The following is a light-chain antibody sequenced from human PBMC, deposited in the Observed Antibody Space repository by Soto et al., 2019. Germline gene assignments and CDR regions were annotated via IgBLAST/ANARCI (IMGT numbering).Light chain of an antibody. CDR1: QSVSST. CDR3: QQYNNWPRT. J-gene: IGKJ1*01. V-gene: IGKV3-15*01. CDR2: GAS. Sequence: EIVMTQSPATLSASPGERATLSCRASQSVSSTLAWYQQKPGQAPRLLIYGASTSATGIPARFSGSGSGTDFTLTISSLQSEDFAVYYCQQYNNWPRTLGQGTKVEIK.